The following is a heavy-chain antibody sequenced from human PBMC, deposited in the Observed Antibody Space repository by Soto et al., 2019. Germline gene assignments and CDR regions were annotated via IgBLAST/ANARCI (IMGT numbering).Heavy chain of an antibody. Sequence: DVQLLESGGGLVQPGGSLRLSCAASGFTFRSYAMSWVRQAPGKGLEWVSGISGSGISTHYADSVKGRFTVSRNNSKNTLELKINSLRAEDTAVYNCAKEPVGPDWYCDLWGRGTLVTVSS. J-gene: IGHJ2*01. V-gene: IGHV3-23*01. CDR3: AKEPVGPDWYCDL. CDR1: GFTFRSYA. CDR2: ISGSGIST.